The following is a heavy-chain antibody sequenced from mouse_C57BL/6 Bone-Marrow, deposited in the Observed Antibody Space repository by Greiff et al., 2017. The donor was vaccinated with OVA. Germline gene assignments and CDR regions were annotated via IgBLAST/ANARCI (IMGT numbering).Heavy chain of an antibody. CDR2: ISSGSSTI. CDR3: ARAVYYGSSRYYVDY. D-gene: IGHD1-1*01. CDR1: GFTFSDYG. Sequence: EVKLMESGGGLVKPGGSLKLSCAASGFTFSDYGMHWVRQAPEKGLEWVAYISSGSSTIYYADKVKGRFTISRDTATNTLFLQKTSLRSEDTDMYYCARAVYYGSSRYYVDYGGQGTTHTVSS. V-gene: IGHV5-17*01. J-gene: IGHJ2*01.